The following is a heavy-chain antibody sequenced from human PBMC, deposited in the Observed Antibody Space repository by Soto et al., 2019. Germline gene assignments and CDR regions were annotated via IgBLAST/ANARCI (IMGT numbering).Heavy chain of an antibody. V-gene: IGHV3-33*01. CDR2: IWYDGSNK. Sequence: QVQLVESGGGVVQPGRSLRLSCAASGFTFSSYGMHWVRQAPGKGLEWVAVIWYDGSNKYYADSVKGRFTISRDNSKITLYLQMNSLRAEDTAVYYCARDRSGSHFDILGQGIMVTVSS. J-gene: IGHJ3*02. CDR1: GFTFSSYG. D-gene: IGHD1-26*01. CDR3: ARDRSGSHFDI.